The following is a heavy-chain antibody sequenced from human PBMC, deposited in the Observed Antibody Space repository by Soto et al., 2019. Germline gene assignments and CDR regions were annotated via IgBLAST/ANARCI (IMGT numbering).Heavy chain of an antibody. V-gene: IGHV4-39*07. J-gene: IGHJ5*02. CDR2: IYYSGST. CDR3: AREEVAYYGSGSYNWFDP. CDR1: GGSISSSNYY. D-gene: IGHD3-10*01. Sequence: SETLSLTCTVSGGSISSSNYYWGWIRQPPGKGLEWIGSIYYSGSTYYNPSLKSRVTISVDTSKNQFSLKLSSVTAADTAVYYCAREEVAYYGSGSYNWFDPWGQGTLVTVS.